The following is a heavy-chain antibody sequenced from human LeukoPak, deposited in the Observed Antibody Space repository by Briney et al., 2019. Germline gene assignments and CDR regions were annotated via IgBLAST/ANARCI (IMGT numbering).Heavy chain of an antibody. D-gene: IGHD3-3*01. CDR2: IIPILGIA. CDR1: GGTFSSYT. V-gene: IGHV1-69*02. CDR3: AFDFWSGLREFDP. Sequence: SVKVSCKASGGTFSSYTISWVRQAPGQGLEWMGRIIPILGIANYARKFQGRVTITADKSTSTAYMELSSLRSEDTAVYYCAFDFWSGLREFDPWGQGTLVTVSS. J-gene: IGHJ5*02.